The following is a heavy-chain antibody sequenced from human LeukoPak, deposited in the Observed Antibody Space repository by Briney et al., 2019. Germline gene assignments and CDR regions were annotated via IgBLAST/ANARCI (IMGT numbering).Heavy chain of an antibody. J-gene: IGHJ6*03. CDR3: AKDQDYYYYCMDV. CDR1: GFTFSSYG. V-gene: IGHV3-23*01. Sequence: GGSLRLSCVASGFTFSSYGMTWVRQVPGKGLEWVSAISGSGGSTYYADSVKGRFTISRDNSKNTLYLQMNSLRAEDTAVYYCAKDQDYYYYCMDVWGKGTTVTVSS. CDR2: ISGSGGST.